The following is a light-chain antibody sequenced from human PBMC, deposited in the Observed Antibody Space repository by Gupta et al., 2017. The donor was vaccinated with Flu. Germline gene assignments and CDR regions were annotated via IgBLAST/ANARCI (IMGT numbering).Light chain of an antibody. CDR3: QQGCISPPT. CDR2: SAS. CDR1: QTIERNK. Sequence: TLSLSPGERATGSCRASQTIERNKLSWYQKKPGQAPSPLLLSASSRAAGIPDRFSGSGSETDFTLKITRREPEDFAIYYCQQGCISPPTFGQGTKLEIK. V-gene: IGKV3-20*01. J-gene: IGKJ2*01.